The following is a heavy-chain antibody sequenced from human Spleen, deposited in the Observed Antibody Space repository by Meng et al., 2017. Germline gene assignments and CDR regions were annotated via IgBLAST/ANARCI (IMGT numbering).Heavy chain of an antibody. J-gene: IGHJ3*02. CDR1: GYNFPDYY. CDR3: AREYYYDSSGSYDAFDI. D-gene: IGHD3-22*01. CDR2: INPKSGDT. Sequence: ASVKVSCKPSGYNFPDYYIHWVRRAPGQGLEWMGRINPKSGDTHYAQKFQARVTMTGDTSISTAYMELSGLRSDDTAMYYCAREYYYDSSGSYDAFDIWGQGTMVTVSS. V-gene: IGHV1-2*06.